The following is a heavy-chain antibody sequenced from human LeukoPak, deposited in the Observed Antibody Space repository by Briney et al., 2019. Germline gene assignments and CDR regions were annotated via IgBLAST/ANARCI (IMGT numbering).Heavy chain of an antibody. CDR3: ARIVVVPAAPDY. J-gene: IGHJ4*02. CDR2: IYYSGST. CDR1: GGSISSSSYY. D-gene: IGHD2-2*01. Sequence: PSETLSLTCTVSGGSISSSSYYWGWIRQPPGKGLEWIGSIYYSGSTYYNPSLKSRVTISVDTSKNQFSLKLSSVTAADTAVYYCARIVVVPAAPDYWGQGTLVTVSS. V-gene: IGHV4-39*01.